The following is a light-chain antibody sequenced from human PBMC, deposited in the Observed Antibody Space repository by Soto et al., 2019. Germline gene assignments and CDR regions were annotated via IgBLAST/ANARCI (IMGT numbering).Light chain of an antibody. CDR1: QSLAHSQGNYF. V-gene: IGKV2-28*01. Sequence: DIVMTQSPLSLPVSPGEPASISCRSSQSLAHSQGNYFFDWYVQKPGQSPQLLIYWGFIRASGVPDRISGSASGTDFTLKITRVEAEDVGVYYCMQALQTPYTFGQGTKVDIK. CDR2: WGF. CDR3: MQALQTPYT. J-gene: IGKJ2*01.